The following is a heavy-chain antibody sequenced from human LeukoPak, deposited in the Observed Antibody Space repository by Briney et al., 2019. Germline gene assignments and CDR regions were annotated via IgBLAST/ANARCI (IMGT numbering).Heavy chain of an antibody. CDR1: GGSISSGGYS. Sequence: PSETLPLTCAVSGGSISSGGYSWSWIRQPPGKGLEWIGYIYYSGSTYYNPSLKSRVTISVDTSKNQFSLKLSSVTAADTAVYYCARVGSSWTAYYYYYMDVWGKGTTVTVSS. CDR3: ARVGSSWTAYYYYYMDV. D-gene: IGHD6-13*01. V-gene: IGHV4-30-4*07. J-gene: IGHJ6*03. CDR2: IYYSGST.